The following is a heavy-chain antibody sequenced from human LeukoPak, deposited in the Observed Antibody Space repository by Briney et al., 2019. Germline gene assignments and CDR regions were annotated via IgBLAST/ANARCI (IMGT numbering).Heavy chain of an antibody. D-gene: IGHD6-13*01. CDR2: IIPILGIA. V-gene: IGHV1-69*04. J-gene: IGHJ4*02. CDR3: ARAGGRSSWLFDY. Sequence: ASVKVSCKASGGTFSSYAISWVRQAPGQGLEWMGRIIPILGIANYAQKVQGRVTITADKSTSTAYMELSSLRSEDTAVYYCARAGGRSSWLFDYWGQGTLVTVSS. CDR1: GGTFSSYA.